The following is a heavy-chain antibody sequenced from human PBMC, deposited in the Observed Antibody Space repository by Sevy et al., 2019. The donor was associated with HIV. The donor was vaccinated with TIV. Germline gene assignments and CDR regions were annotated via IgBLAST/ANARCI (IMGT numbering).Heavy chain of an antibody. J-gene: IGHJ2*01. V-gene: IGHV3-23*01. Sequence: GGSLRLSCTASGFTFSNYAMSWVRQAPGKGLEWVSVVSSSGGSSYDADSVEGRFTISRDNSKNTLYLQMKNLRAEDTALYYRAKGGLHWLDWYFDLWGRGTPVTVSS. CDR2: VSSSGGSS. CDR3: AKGGLHWLDWYFDL. D-gene: IGHD6-19*01. CDR1: GFTFSNYA.